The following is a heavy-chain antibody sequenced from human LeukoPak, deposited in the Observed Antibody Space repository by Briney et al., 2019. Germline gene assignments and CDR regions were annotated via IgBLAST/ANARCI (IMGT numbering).Heavy chain of an antibody. V-gene: IGHV1-58*02. CDR1: GFTFGNSA. D-gene: IGHD3/OR15-3a*01. J-gene: IGHJ4*02. CDR3: AADDLILGY. Sequence: ASVKVSCKASGFTFGNSAMQWVRQARGQRLEWIGWIVVGSGKKRVTITRDMSTNTAYMELSSLRSEDTAVYYCAADDLILGYWGQGTLVTVSS. CDR2: IVVGSGK.